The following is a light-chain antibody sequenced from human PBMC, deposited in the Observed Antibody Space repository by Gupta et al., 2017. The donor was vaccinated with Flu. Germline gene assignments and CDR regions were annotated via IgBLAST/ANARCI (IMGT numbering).Light chain of an antibody. CDR3: SSDAGNNKFGV. CDR2: EVS. Sequence: SALPQPPSASGSPGQPVTISCTGPSSAVGGSHYVPLSHHHPGQGPKLIIYEVSQRPAGVPGRFSGSKCGNTAALTGAGLQPEDEADYYCSSDAGNNKFGVFGGGTRLTVL. CDR1: SSAVGGSHY. V-gene: IGLV2-8*01. J-gene: IGLJ3*02.